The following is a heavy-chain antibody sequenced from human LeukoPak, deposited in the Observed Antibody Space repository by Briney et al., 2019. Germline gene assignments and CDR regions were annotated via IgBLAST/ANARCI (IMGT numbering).Heavy chain of an antibody. D-gene: IGHD3-3*01. J-gene: IGHJ3*02. CDR1: GFTFSSYA. CDR3: AKDFWSGYYTPDDAFDI. CDR2: ISGSGGST. Sequence: PGGSLRLSCAASGFTFSSYAMSWVRQAPGKGLEWVSAISGSGGSTYYADSVKGRFTISRDNSKNTLYLQMNSLRAEDTAVYYCAKDFWSGYYTPDDAFDIWGQGTMVTVSS. V-gene: IGHV3-23*01.